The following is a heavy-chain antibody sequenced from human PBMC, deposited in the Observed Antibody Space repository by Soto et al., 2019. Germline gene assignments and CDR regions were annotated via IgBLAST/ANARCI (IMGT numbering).Heavy chain of an antibody. V-gene: IGHV1-69*02. CDR1: GGTFSSYT. CDR2: IITILGIA. Sequence: QVQLVQSGAEVKKPGSSVKVSCKASGGTFSSYTISWVRQAPGQGLEWMGRIITILGIANYAQKCQGRVTSSADKSTSPAYMELSSLRSEDTAVYYCARLPGIASTRGMDVWGQGATVTVSS. CDR3: ARLPGIASTRGMDV. D-gene: IGHD6-13*01. J-gene: IGHJ6*02.